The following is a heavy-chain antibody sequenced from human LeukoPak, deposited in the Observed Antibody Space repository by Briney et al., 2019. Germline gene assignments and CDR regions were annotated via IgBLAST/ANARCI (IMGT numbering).Heavy chain of an antibody. Sequence: ASVKVSCKASGYTFTGYYMHWVRQAPGQGLEWIGWINPNSGGTNYAQKFQGRVTMTRDTSISTAYMELSRLRSDDTAVYYWARGYYDSSGYPEGAFDIWGQGTMVTVSS. J-gene: IGHJ3*02. D-gene: IGHD3-22*01. V-gene: IGHV1-2*02. CDR2: INPNSGGT. CDR3: ARGYYDSSGYPEGAFDI. CDR1: GYTFTGYY.